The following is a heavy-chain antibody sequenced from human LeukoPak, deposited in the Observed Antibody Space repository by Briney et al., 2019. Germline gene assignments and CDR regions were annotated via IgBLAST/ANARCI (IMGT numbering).Heavy chain of an antibody. CDR3: ARGHLGYCSGGSCSPPGVYY. Sequence: ASVKVSCKASGYTFTSYDTNWVRQATGQGLEWMGWMNPNSGNTGYAQKFQGRVTMTRNTSISTAYMELSSLRSEDTAVYYCARGHLGYCSGGSCSPPGVYYWGQGTLVTVSS. CDR2: MNPNSGNT. J-gene: IGHJ4*02. CDR1: GYTFTSYD. D-gene: IGHD2-15*01. V-gene: IGHV1-8*01.